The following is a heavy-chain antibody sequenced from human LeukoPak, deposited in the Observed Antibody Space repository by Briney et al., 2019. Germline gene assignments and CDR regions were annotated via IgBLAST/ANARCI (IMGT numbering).Heavy chain of an antibody. CDR1: GFTFSSYA. D-gene: IGHD6-6*01. CDR3: AREGIWFSSSPWGYFDY. V-gene: IGHV3-21*01. CDR2: ISSSSSYI. Sequence: GGSLRLSCAASGFTFSSYAMHWVRQAPGKGLEWVSSISSSSSYIYYADSVKGRFTISRDNAKNSLYLQMNSLRAEDTAVYYCAREGIWFSSSPWGYFDYWGQGTLVTVSS. J-gene: IGHJ4*02.